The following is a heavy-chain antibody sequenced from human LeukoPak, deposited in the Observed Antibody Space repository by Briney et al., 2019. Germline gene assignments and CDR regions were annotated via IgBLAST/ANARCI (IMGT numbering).Heavy chain of an antibody. CDR3: AKDASGGSIYYDSSGYPI. CDR2: ISGSGGST. D-gene: IGHD3-22*01. J-gene: IGHJ3*02. Sequence: GGSLRLSCAASGFTFSSYAMSWVRQAPGKGLEWVSAISGSGGSTYYADSVKGRSTISRDNSKNTLYLQMNSLRAEDTAVYYCAKDASGGSIYYDSSGYPIWGQGTMVTVSS. CDR1: GFTFSSYA. V-gene: IGHV3-23*01.